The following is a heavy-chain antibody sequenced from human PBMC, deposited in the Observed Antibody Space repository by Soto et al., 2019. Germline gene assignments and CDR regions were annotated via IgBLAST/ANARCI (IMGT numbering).Heavy chain of an antibody. CDR3: AREGSSGWAKYAEYFQH. Sequence: QVQLVQSGAEVKKPGASVKVSCKASGYTFTSYAMHWVRQAPGQRLEWMGWINAGNGNTKYSQKFQGRVTITRDTSASTAYMELSSLRSEDTAVYYCAREGSSGWAKYAEYFQHWGQGTLVTVSS. J-gene: IGHJ1*01. D-gene: IGHD6-19*01. CDR1: GYTFTSYA. CDR2: INAGNGNT. V-gene: IGHV1-3*01.